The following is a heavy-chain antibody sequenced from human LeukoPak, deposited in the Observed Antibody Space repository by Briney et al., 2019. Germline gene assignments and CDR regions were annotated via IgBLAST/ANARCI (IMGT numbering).Heavy chain of an antibody. J-gene: IGHJ3*02. V-gene: IGHV3-30*03. Sequence: GGSLRLSCAASGFTFNDYGMHWVRQAPGKGLEWVAVISYDGSNKYYADSVKGRFTISRDNSKNTLYLQMNSLRAEDTAVYYCTITGTTFDIWGQGTMVTVSS. CDR2: ISYDGSNK. CDR3: TITGTTFDI. CDR1: GFTFNDYG. D-gene: IGHD1-20*01.